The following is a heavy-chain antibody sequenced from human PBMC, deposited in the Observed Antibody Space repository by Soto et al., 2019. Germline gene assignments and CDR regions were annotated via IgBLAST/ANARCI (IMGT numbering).Heavy chain of an antibody. Sequence: PGGSLRLSCAASGFTCSSYGMHWVRQAPGKGLEWVAVVSYDGSNKYYADSVKGRFTISRDNSKNTLYLQMNSLRAEDTAVYYCAKDLEGYSSSSVPVFAYWGQGTLVTVSS. D-gene: IGHD6-13*01. CDR2: VSYDGSNK. V-gene: IGHV3-30*18. CDR1: GFTCSSYG. CDR3: AKDLEGYSSSSVPVFAY. J-gene: IGHJ4*02.